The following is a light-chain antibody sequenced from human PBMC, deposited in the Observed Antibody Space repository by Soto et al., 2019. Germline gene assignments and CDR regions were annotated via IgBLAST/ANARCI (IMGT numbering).Light chain of an antibody. CDR2: DAS. CDR3: QQYNSYSPVT. J-gene: IGKJ4*01. V-gene: IGKV1-5*01. Sequence: DIQMTQSPSTLSASVGDRVTITCRASQSISSWLDWDQQKPGKAPKLLIYDASSLASGVPSRFSGSGSGTEFTLTISSLQPNHFATYYCQQYNSYSPVTFGGGTKVEIK. CDR1: QSISSW.